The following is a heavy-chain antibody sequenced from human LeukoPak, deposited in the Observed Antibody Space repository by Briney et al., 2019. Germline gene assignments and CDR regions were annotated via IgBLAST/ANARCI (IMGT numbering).Heavy chain of an antibody. V-gene: IGHV4-34*01. Sequence: PSETLSLTCVFSGESYSGYYWSWIRQPPGKGLEWIGDINHRGGTSYNPSLKSRLSILIDTSKNQFSLILDSVTAADTAVYFCATFPDYEPIDNWGQGTLVTVSS. CDR2: INHRGGT. CDR1: GESYSGYY. J-gene: IGHJ4*02. CDR3: ATFPDYEPIDN. D-gene: IGHD3-16*01.